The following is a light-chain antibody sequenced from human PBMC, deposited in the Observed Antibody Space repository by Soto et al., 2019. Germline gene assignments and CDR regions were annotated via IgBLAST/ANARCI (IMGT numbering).Light chain of an antibody. J-gene: IGKJ2*01. CDR3: QQYDTYPYT. CDR1: QTISTW. CDR2: KAS. V-gene: IGKV1-5*03. Sequence: DIQMTQSPSTVSASVGDRVTITCRASQTISTWLAWYQQQPGKAPKLLLYKASSLESGVPSRFSGSGSGTEFTLTIRGLQPDDFATYYCQQYDTYPYTFGQGTKLEIK.